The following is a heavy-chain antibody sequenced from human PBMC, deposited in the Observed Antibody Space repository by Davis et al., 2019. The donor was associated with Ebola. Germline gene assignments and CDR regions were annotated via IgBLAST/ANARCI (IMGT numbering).Heavy chain of an antibody. D-gene: IGHD2-15*01. J-gene: IGHJ4*02. CDR1: GYTFTGYY. CDR2: INHNSCGT. Sequence: AASVKVSCKASGYTFTGYYMHWVRQAPGQGLEWMGLINHNSCGTNYAQKFQGWVTMTRDTSISTAYMDLSRLRTDDTAVYYCARLGSPFDYWGQGTLVTVSS. CDR3: ARLGSPFDY. V-gene: IGHV1-2*04.